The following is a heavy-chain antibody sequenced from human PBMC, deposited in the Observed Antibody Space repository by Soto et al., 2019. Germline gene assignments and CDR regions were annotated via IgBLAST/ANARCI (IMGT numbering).Heavy chain of an antibody. D-gene: IGHD6-19*01. V-gene: IGHV4-31*03. Sequence: QVQLQESGPGLVKPSQTLSLTCTVSGGSFNSGGDYWSWIRQHPGKGLEWIGNIYYSGSASYNPSLQSRVSISVDTSKNQLSLRLSSVTAADTALYYCARDWSSSDWFPHIDYWGQGTLVTVSS. CDR1: GGSFNSGGDY. CDR2: IYYSGSA. CDR3: ARDWSSSDWFPHIDY. J-gene: IGHJ4*02.